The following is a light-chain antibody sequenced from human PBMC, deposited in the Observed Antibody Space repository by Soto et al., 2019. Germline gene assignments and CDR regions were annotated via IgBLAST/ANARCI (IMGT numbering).Light chain of an antibody. J-gene: IGLJ1*01. Sequence: QSALTQPASVSGSPGQSIAISCTGTSSYVGAYDFVSWYQQHPDKAPKLLIYEVSNRPSGVPDRFSGSKSVNTATLTISGLQAEDEADYYCSSHTTSNTRVLGTGTKVPS. V-gene: IGLV2-14*03. CDR3: SSHTTSNTRV. CDR1: SSYVGAYDF. CDR2: EVS.